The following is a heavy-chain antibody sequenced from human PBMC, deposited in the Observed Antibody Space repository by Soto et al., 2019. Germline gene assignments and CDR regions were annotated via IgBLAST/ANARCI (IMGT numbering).Heavy chain of an antibody. CDR3: ARTSSGWYSHFDY. D-gene: IGHD6-19*01. V-gene: IGHV1-2*02. J-gene: IGHJ4*02. Sequence: ASVKVSCKASGYTFTGYYMHWVRQAPGQGLEWMGWINPNSGGTNYAQKFQGRVTMTGDTSISTAYMELSRLRSDDTAVYYCARTSSGWYSHFDYWGQGTLVTVSS. CDR1: GYTFTGYY. CDR2: INPNSGGT.